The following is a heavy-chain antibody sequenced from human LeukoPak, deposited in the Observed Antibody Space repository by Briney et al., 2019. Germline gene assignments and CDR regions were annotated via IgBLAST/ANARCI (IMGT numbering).Heavy chain of an antibody. D-gene: IGHD4-11*01. J-gene: IGHJ4*02. V-gene: IGHV3-74*01. CDR2: INSGGSST. CDR1: GFTFSSYW. CDR3: ARDKVSNYVFDY. Sequence: GGSLRLSCAASGFTFSSYWMHWVRQAPGKGLVGVSHINSGGSSTSYADAVKGRFTISRDNAKNTLYLQMNSLRAEDTAVYYCARDKVSNYVFDYRGQGTLVTVSS.